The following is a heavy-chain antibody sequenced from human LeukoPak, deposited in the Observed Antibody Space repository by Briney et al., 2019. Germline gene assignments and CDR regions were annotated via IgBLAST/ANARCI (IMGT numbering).Heavy chain of an antibody. CDR1: GYTFTGYY. D-gene: IGHD4-17*01. V-gene: IGHV1-69*04. CDR2: IIPILGIA. J-gene: IGHJ4*02. Sequence: SVKVSCKASGYTFTGYYMHWVRQAPGQGLEWMGRIIPILGIANYAQKFQGRVTITADKSTSTAYMELSSLRSEDTAVYYCAREDSTVTTFDYWGQGTLVTVSS. CDR3: AREDSTVTTFDY.